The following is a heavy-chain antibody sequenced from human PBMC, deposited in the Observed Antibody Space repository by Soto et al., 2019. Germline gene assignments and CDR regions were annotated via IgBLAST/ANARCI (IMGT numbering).Heavy chain of an antibody. CDR2: ISFDGTTK. CDR1: GFPFYNYG. D-gene: IGHD3-22*01. V-gene: IGHV3-30*18. CDR3: AKDATYYYNNLPRAYFDS. Sequence: GASLRLSCARSGFPFYNYGLNWGRQAPCKGLEWVAIISFDGTTKVYADSVQGRFTISRDNSKSTVFLQMNGLRVEDTAVYYCAKDATYYYNNLPRAYFDSWGQGTPVTVSS. J-gene: IGHJ4*02.